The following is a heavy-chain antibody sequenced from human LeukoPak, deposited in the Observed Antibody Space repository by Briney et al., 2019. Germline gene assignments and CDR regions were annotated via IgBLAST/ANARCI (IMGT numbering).Heavy chain of an antibody. CDR3: ARPRGDSDAFDI. Sequence: SETLSLTCTVSGGSISSYYWSWIRQPPGKGLEWIGYIYYSGSTNYNPSLKSRVTISVDTSKNRFSLKLSSVTAADTAVYYCARPRGDSDAFDIWGQGTMVTVSS. CDR1: GGSISSYY. D-gene: IGHD2-21*02. V-gene: IGHV4-59*08. J-gene: IGHJ3*02. CDR2: IYYSGST.